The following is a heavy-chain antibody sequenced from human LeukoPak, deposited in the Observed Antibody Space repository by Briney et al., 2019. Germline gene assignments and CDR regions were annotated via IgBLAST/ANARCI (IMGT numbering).Heavy chain of an antibody. CDR3: ARDQGSLTRSWYTGY. CDR2: INPNTGEA. Sequence: GASVKVSCKASGYTFTGNHIHWVRQAPGQGLEWMGRINPNTGEANFAQKFQGRVTMTRDTSITTAYMELSSLRPDDTAVYFCARDQGSLTRSWYTGYWGQGTQVTVSS. V-gene: IGHV1-2*06. J-gene: IGHJ4*02. CDR1: GYTFTGNH. D-gene: IGHD6-13*01.